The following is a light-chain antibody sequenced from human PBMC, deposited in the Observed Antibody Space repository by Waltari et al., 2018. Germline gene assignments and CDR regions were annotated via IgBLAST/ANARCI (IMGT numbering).Light chain of an antibody. CDR3: NSHSTTTPVV. CDR1: STYLGSYNY. Sequence: QSALTQPASVSGSPGQSITISCTGTSTYLGSYNYVSWYQQYPGKAPQLIIYDVTQRPSGISPRFSGSKSGNTASLTISGLRAEDEADYFCNSHSTTTPVVFGGGTKVTVL. V-gene: IGLV2-14*03. CDR2: DVT. J-gene: IGLJ2*01.